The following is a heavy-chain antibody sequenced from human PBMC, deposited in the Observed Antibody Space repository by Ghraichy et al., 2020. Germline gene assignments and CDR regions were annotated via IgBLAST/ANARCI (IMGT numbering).Heavy chain of an antibody. J-gene: IGHJ6*02. CDR1: GGSFSGYY. CDR2: INHSGST. V-gene: IGHV4-34*01. D-gene: IGHD3-10*01. Sequence: SETLSLTCAVYGGSFSGYYWSWIRQPPGKGLEWIGEINHSGSTNYNPSLKSRVTISVDTSKNQFSLKLSSVTAADTAVYYCARAPGLYYYGSGSYYPPLFAPYGMDVWGQGTTVTVSS. CDR3: ARAPGLYYYGSGSYYPPLFAPYGMDV.